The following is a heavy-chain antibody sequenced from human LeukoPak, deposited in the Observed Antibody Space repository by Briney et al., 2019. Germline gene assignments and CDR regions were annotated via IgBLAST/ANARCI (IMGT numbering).Heavy chain of an antibody. J-gene: IGHJ5*02. CDR3: ARDYYGSGSLNWFDP. CDR1: GYTFTSYG. CDR2: ISAYNGNT. D-gene: IGHD3-10*01. Sequence: ASVKVSCKASGYTFTSYGISWVRQAPGQGLEWMGWISAYNGNTNYAQKLQGRVTMTTDTSTSTAYMELRSLRSDDTTVYYCARDYYGSGSLNWFDPWGQGTLVTVSS. V-gene: IGHV1-18*04.